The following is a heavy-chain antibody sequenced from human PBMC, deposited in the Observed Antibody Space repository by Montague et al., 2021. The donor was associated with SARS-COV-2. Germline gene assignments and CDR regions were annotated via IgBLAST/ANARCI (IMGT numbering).Heavy chain of an antibody. J-gene: IGHJ3*02. CDR1: GVSISSYY. CDR3: ARHGRFSVIVNTPRGAFDI. D-gene: IGHD3-22*01. V-gene: IGHV4-59*08. CDR2: IYLSGST. Sequence: SETLSLTCTVSGVSISSYYWSWIRQPPGKGREWIGCIYLSGSTNYKPSLKRRVTISVDTSKNQFSLKLSSVTAADTAVYYCARHGRFSVIVNTPRGAFDIWGQGTMVTVSS.